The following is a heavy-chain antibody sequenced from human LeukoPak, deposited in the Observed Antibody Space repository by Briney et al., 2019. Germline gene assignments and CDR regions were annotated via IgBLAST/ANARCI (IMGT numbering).Heavy chain of an antibody. D-gene: IGHD3-3*01. V-gene: IGHV3-23*01. CDR2: ISGSGGST. CDR3: AKDYDFWSGYYGY. Sequence: GGSLRLSCAASGFTFSSYAMSGVRQAPGKGREWVSAISGSGGSTYYADSVKGRFTISRDNSKNTLYLQMNSLRAEDTAVYYCAKDYDFWSGYYGYWGQGTLVTVSS. CDR1: GFTFSSYA. J-gene: IGHJ4*02.